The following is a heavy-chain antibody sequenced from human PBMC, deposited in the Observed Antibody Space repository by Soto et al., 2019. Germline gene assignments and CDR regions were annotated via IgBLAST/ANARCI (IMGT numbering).Heavy chain of an antibody. CDR2: ISGSGGST. CDR3: ARARGSSTPAPGSY. CDR1: GFTFSNYA. D-gene: IGHD2-2*01. Sequence: EVQLLESGGGLVQPGGSLRLSCAASGFTFSNYAMSWVRQAPGKGLEWVSAISGSGGSTYYADSVKGRFTISRDNSKNTLYLQMNSLRAEDTAVYYCARARGSSTPAPGSYWGQGTLVTVSS. V-gene: IGHV3-23*01. J-gene: IGHJ4*02.